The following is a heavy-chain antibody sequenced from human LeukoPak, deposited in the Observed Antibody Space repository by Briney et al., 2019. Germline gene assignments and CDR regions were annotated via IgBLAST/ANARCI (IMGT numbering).Heavy chain of an antibody. CDR3: ATSLGPLAEY. Sequence: GGSLRLSCAASGFAFSSNWMHWVRQTPGKGLVWVSRINSGGSGTSYAASVEGRFTISRDNVKNTLYLQMDSLRAEDTAVYYCATSLGPLAEYWGQGTLVTVSS. CDR1: GFAFSSNW. CDR2: INSGGSGT. J-gene: IGHJ4*02. D-gene: IGHD7-27*01. V-gene: IGHV3-74*01.